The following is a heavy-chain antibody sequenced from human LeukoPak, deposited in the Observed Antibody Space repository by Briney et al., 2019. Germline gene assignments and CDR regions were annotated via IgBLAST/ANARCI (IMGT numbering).Heavy chain of an antibody. J-gene: IGHJ4*02. CDR2: IYYSGST. V-gene: IGHV4-59*01. Sequence: PSETLSLTCTVSGGSISSYYWSWIRQPPGKGLEWIGYIYYSGSTNYNPSFKSRVTISVDTSKNQFSLKLSSVTAADTAVYYCARANYDFWSGYRFDYWGQGTLVTVSS. CDR1: GGSISSYY. D-gene: IGHD3-3*01. CDR3: ARANYDFWSGYRFDY.